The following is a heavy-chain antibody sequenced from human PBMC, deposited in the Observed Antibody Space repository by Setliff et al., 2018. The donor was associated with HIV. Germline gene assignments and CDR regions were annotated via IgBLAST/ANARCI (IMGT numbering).Heavy chain of an antibody. J-gene: IGHJ6*03. V-gene: IGHV3-30*18. Sequence: GSLRLSCAASGFTFSSYGIHWVRQAPGKGLEWVAVISYDGSNKYYADSVKGRFTISRDNSKNTLYLQMNSLRAEDTAVYYCAKESGLYSNYKYYYYMDVWGKGTTVTVSS. CDR1: GFTFSSYG. D-gene: IGHD4-4*01. CDR2: ISYDGSNK. CDR3: AKESGLYSNYKYYYYMDV.